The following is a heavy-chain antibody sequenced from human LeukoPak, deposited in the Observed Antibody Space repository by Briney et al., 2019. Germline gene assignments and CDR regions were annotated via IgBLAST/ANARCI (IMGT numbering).Heavy chain of an antibody. D-gene: IGHD4-11*01. Sequence: GGSLRLSCAASGFTFSSYGMHWVRQAPGKGLEWVAFIRYDGSNKYYADSVKGRFTISRDNSKNTLYLQMNSLRAEDTAVYYCAKDIYSNYRFSPWFDPWGQGTLVTVSS. CDR2: IRYDGSNK. V-gene: IGHV3-30*02. J-gene: IGHJ5*02. CDR1: GFTFSSYG. CDR3: AKDIYSNYRFSPWFDP.